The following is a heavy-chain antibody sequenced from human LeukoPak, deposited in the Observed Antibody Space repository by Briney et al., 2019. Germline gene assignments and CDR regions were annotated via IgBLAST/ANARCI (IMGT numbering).Heavy chain of an antibody. D-gene: IGHD3-22*01. Sequence: PGGTLRLSCAASGFTFSSYSMNWLRQAPGKGLEGVSYISSSSSTIYYADSVNGRFTISRDNTKNSLYLQMNSLRDEDTAVYYCARGATYYYDSSGYGFIDYWGQGTLVTVSS. CDR1: GFTFSSYS. J-gene: IGHJ4*02. CDR3: ARGATYYYDSSGYGFIDY. CDR2: ISSSSSTI. V-gene: IGHV3-48*02.